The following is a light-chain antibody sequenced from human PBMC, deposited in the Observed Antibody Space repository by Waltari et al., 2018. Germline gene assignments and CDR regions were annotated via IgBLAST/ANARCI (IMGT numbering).Light chain of an antibody. CDR3: QQSYTSPPT. J-gene: IGKJ1*01. Sequence: DIVMTQSPDSLAVSLRERATITCKSSQSVLYSSDNKNYLAWYQQKPGQPPKLLIYWASIRESGGPDRFSGSGSGTDFTLTISSLQAEDVAVYYCQQSYTSPPTFGPGTKVEMK. V-gene: IGKV4-1*01. CDR2: WAS. CDR1: QSVLYSSDNKNY.